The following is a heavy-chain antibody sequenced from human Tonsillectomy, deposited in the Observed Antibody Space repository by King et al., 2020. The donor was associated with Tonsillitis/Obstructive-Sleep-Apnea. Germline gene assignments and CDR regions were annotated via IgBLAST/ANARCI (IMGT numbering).Heavy chain of an antibody. CDR2: IRWDGSDT. CDR3: AKVLKWVTRGYNFHYMDV. Sequence: VKLVESGGAVVQPGASLRLSCAASGFTFDDYTMHWVRQVPGRGLEWVSLIRWDGSDTYYAGSVKGRFTISRDNSKNSLYLQMNSLRTDDTALYYCAKVLKWVTRGYNFHYMDVWGKGTTVTVSS. D-gene: IGHD4-23*01. CDR1: GFTFDDYT. V-gene: IGHV3-43*01. J-gene: IGHJ6*03.